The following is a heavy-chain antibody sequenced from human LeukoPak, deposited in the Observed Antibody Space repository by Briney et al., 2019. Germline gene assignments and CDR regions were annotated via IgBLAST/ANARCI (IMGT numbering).Heavy chain of an antibody. V-gene: IGHV3-23*01. CDR2: ISGSGGST. D-gene: IGHD4-17*01. CDR3: ARDRDDYGDPDALDM. Sequence: GGSLRLSCAASGFTFGSYAVNWVRQAPGKGLEWVSTISGSGGSTYYADSVKGRFTISRDNSKNTLYMQMNSLRADDTAVYYCARDRDDYGDPDALDMWGQGTMVTVSS. CDR1: GFTFGSYA. J-gene: IGHJ3*02.